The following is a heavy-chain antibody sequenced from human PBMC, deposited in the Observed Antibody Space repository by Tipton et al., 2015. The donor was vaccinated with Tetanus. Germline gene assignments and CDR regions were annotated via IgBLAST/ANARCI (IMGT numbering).Heavy chain of an antibody. CDR2: INHSGST. J-gene: IGHJ6*02. CDR1: GGSFSGYY. V-gene: IGHV4-34*01. Sequence: TLSLTCAVYGGSFSGYYWSWIRQPPGKGLEWIGEINHSGSTNYNPSLKSRVTISVDTSKNQFSLKLSSVTAADTAVYYCARGQAAGFTVGYYSYYSGMDVWGQGSTVTVSS. CDR3: ARGQAAGFTVGYYSYYSGMDV. D-gene: IGHD6-13*01.